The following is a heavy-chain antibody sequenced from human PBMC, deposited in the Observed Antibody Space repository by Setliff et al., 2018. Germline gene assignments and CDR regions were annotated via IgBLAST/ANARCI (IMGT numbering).Heavy chain of an antibody. CDR3: AGGGRYCGGDCYQDDAFDI. V-gene: IGHV4-34*01. D-gene: IGHD2-21*02. CDR1: GGSFSDYY. Sequence: SETLSLTCEVSGGSFSDYYWSWIRQSPGKGLEWLGDFNRTRKIDFSPSLKSRLTISVDTSKKQFSLHLNSVTAADTAMYYCAGGGRYCGGDCYQDDAFDIWGQGSMVTVSS. CDR2: FNRTRKI. J-gene: IGHJ3*02.